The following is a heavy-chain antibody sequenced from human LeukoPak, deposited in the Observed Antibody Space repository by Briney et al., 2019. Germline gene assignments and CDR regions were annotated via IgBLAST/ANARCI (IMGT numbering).Heavy chain of an antibody. V-gene: IGHV4-61*02. J-gene: IGHJ6*03. CDR2: IYYSGST. D-gene: IGHD2-21*01. Sequence: SQTLSLTCTVSGGSITSGSYYWSWIRQPAGKGLEWIGSIYYSGSTYYNPSLKSRVTISVDTSKNQFSLKLSSVTAADTAVYYCARHSRTYYYYYMDVWGKGTTVTVSS. CDR1: GGSITSGSYY. CDR3: ARHSRTYYYYYMDV.